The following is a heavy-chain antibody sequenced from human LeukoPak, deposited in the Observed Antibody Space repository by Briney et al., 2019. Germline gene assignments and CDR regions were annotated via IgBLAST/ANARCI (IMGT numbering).Heavy chain of an antibody. CDR2: INPSGGST. CDR3: ARRRWLDGFDP. Sequence: EASVKVSCKASGYTLTSYYMHWVRQAPGQGLEWMGIINPSGGSTSYAQKFQGRVTMTRDTSTSTVYMELSSLRSEDTAVYYCARRRWLDGFDPWGQGTLVTVSS. V-gene: IGHV1-46*01. D-gene: IGHD5-24*01. CDR1: GYTLTSYY. J-gene: IGHJ5*02.